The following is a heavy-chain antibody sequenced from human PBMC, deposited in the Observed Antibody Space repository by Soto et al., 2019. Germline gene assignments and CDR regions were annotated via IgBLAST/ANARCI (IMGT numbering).Heavy chain of an antibody. Sequence: SETLSLTCTVSGGSISSYYWSWIRQPPGKGLEWIGYIYYSGSTNYNPSLKSRVTISVDTSKNQFSLKLSSVTAADTAVYYCAGSGLRYCSGGSCYDYWGQGTLVTVSS. J-gene: IGHJ4*02. CDR2: IYYSGST. CDR3: AGSGLRYCSGGSCYDY. D-gene: IGHD2-15*01. V-gene: IGHV4-59*01. CDR1: GGSISSYY.